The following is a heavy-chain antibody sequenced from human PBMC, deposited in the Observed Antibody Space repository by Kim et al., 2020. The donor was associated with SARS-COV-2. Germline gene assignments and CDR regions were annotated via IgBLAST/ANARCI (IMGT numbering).Heavy chain of an antibody. V-gene: IGHV4-39*01. J-gene: IGHJ4*02. D-gene: IGHD2-8*01. Sequence: SETLSLTCTVSGGSISSSSYYWGWIRQPPGNGLEWIGSIYYSGSTYYNPSLKSRVTISVDTSKNQFSLKLSSVTAADTAVYYCARRVLREFDYLGQGTLV. CDR2: IYYSGST. CDR1: GGSISSSSYY. CDR3: ARRVLREFDY.